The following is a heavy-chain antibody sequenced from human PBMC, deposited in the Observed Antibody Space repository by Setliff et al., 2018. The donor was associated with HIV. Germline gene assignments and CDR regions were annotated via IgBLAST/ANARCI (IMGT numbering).Heavy chain of an antibody. D-gene: IGHD6-13*01. CDR1: GVSFSGYY. Sequence: SETLSLTCAVYGVSFSGYYWSWIRQPPGKGLEWIGEINHRGITNYSPSLKSRVTISVDTSKNQFSLKLRSVTAADTAVYYCARVVWMAAAGTIDYYYYGMDIWGQGTRSPSP. J-gene: IGHJ6*02. V-gene: IGHV4-34*01. CDR2: INHRGIT. CDR3: ARVVWMAAAGTIDYYYYGMDI.